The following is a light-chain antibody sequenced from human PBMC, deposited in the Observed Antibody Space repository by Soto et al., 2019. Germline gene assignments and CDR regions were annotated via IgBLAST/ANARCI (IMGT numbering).Light chain of an antibody. V-gene: IGLV2-11*01. CDR3: CSYIGSYSYV. CDR2: DVS. CDR1: SSDVGGNDY. J-gene: IGLJ1*01. Sequence: SVLTQPRSVSGSPGQSVTVSRTGTSSDVGGNDYVSWYQQYPGKAPKLMIYDVSKRPSGVPDRFSGSKSGNTASLTISGLQAEDEADYYCCSYIGSYSYVFGTGTKVTVL.